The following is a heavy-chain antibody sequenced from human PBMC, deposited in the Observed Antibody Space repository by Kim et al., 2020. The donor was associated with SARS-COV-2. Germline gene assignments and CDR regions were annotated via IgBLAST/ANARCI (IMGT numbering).Heavy chain of an antibody. CDR3: ARVGYSYGFDYYYGMDV. CDR1: GGTFSSYA. J-gene: IGHJ6*02. CDR2: IIPIFGTA. V-gene: IGHV1-69*13. D-gene: IGHD5-18*01. Sequence: SVKVSCKASGGTFSSYAISWVRQAPGKGREWMGRIIPIFGTANYAQKFQGRVTITADESTSTAYMELSSLRSEDTAVYYCARVGYSYGFDYYYGMDVWGQGNTVTVSS.